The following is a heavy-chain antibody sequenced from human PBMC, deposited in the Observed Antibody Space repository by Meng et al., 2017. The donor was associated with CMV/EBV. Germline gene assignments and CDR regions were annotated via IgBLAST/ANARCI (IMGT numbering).Heavy chain of an antibody. Sequence: GSLRLSCTVSGGSISSSSYYWGWIRQPPGKGLEWIGSIYYSGSIYYNPSLKSRVTISVDTSKNQFSLKLSSVTAADTAVYYCARFKYCSSTSCYLRNWFDPWGQGTLVTVSS. V-gene: IGHV4-39*07. CDR1: GGSISSSSYY. CDR2: IYYSGSI. J-gene: IGHJ5*02. CDR3: ARFKYCSSTSCYLRNWFDP. D-gene: IGHD2-2*01.